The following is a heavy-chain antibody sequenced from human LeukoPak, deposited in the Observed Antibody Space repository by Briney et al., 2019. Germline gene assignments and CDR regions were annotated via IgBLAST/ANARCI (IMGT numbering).Heavy chain of an antibody. CDR2: IKQDGTDN. V-gene: IGHV3-7*01. Sequence: GGSLRHSRAASGFSLSSYYMSWVRPAPGKGLEGVASIKQDGTDNYYMDYVKGRLTISTDNAKNSILPQMNSLRAEDAAVYFCGRYGIVPGGGPRLDFWGQGALVTVSS. CDR1: GFSLSSYY. J-gene: IGHJ4*02. CDR3: GRYGIVPGGGPRLDF. D-gene: IGHD1-26*01.